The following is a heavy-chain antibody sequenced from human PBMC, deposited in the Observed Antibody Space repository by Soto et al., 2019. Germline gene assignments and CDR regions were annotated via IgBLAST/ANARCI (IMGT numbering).Heavy chain of an antibody. CDR1: GYTFTSYG. CDR2: ISAYKGNT. J-gene: IGHJ4*02. V-gene: IGHV1-18*01. Sequence: QVQLVQSGAEVKKPGASVKVSCKASGYTFTSYGISWVRQAPGQGLEWMGWISAYKGNTNYAQKTQGRVTMTTDTSTGTAYMELRSLRSDDTAVYYCARDPAYYDFWSGYYGGDYWGQGTLVTVSS. CDR3: ARDPAYYDFWSGYYGGDY. D-gene: IGHD3-3*01.